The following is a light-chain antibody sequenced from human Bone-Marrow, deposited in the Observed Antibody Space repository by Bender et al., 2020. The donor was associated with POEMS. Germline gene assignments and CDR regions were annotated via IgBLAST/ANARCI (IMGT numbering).Light chain of an antibody. V-gene: IGLV2-14*01. CDR2: EVT. Sequence: QSALTQPASVSGSPGQSITISCTGTSRDVGGYNYVSWYQQHPGKAPKLMIYEVTNRPSGVSNRFSGSKSGKTASLTISGLQAGDEADYYCTSYTSGSTVVFGGGTKLTVL. CDR1: SRDVGGYNY. J-gene: IGLJ2*01. CDR3: TSYTSGSTVV.